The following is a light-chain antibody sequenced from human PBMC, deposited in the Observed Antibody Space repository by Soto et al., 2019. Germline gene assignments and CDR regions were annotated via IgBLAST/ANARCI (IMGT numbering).Light chain of an antibody. Sequence: EIVMTQSPGTLSVSPGERVTLSCRASQSVGNNLAWHQQKPGQAPRLLIYGASTRDTGFPARFSGSGSGTEFTLTISSLQSEDFAVYYCQQYNGWPITFGQGTRLEIK. V-gene: IGKV3-15*01. J-gene: IGKJ5*01. CDR1: QSVGNN. CDR3: QQYNGWPIT. CDR2: GAS.